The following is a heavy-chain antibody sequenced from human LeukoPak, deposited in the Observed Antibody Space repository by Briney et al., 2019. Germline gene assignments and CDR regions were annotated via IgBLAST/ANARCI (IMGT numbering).Heavy chain of an antibody. CDR1: GGSLSSGGYY. V-gene: IGHV4-31*03. Sequence: SETLSLTCTVSGGSLSSGGYYWSWLRQHPGKGLEWIGYIYYSGSTYYNPSLKSRVTISVDTSKNQFSLKLSSVTAAGTAVYYCARATPNYYDSSGYSTWGQGTLVTVSS. CDR3: ARATPNYYDSSGYST. J-gene: IGHJ5*02. D-gene: IGHD3-22*01. CDR2: IYYSGST.